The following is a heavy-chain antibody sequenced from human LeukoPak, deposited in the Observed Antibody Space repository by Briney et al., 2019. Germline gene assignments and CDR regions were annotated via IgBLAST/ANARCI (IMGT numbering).Heavy chain of an antibody. CDR2: ISGSGGST. D-gene: IGHD6-6*01. V-gene: IGHV3-23*01. CDR3: AKDNSYSSSYSGYYYGMDV. J-gene: IGHJ6*02. CDR1: GFTFSSYA. Sequence: GGSRRLSCAASGFTFSSYAMSWVRQAPGKGLEWVSAISGSGGSTYYADSVKGRFTISRDNSKNTLYLQMNSLRAEDTAVYYCAKDNSYSSSYSGYYYGMDVWGQGTTVTVSS.